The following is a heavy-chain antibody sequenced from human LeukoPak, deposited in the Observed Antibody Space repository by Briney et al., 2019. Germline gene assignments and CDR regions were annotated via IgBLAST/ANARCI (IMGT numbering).Heavy chain of an antibody. CDR1: GFTFTSYW. CDR3: ARDNGPDAFDI. Sequence: GGSLRLSCAASGFTFTSYWMTWVRQAPGKGLEWVANIKQDESEKYYVDSVKGRFTISRDNAKNSLYLQMNSLRAEDTAVYYCARDNGPDAFDIWGQGTIVTVSS. D-gene: IGHD2-8*01. CDR2: IKQDESEK. V-gene: IGHV3-7*04. J-gene: IGHJ3*02.